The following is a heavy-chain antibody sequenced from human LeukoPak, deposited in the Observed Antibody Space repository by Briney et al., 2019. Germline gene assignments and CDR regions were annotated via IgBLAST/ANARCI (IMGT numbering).Heavy chain of an antibody. Sequence: EASVKVSCKASGYTFTSYAMNWVRQAPGQGLEWMGWINTNTGNPTYAQGFTGRFVFSLDTSVSTAYLQISSLKAEDTAVYYCARDAQSLRWSNRQDHFDYWGQGTLVTVSS. CDR3: ARDAQSLRWSNRQDHFDY. J-gene: IGHJ4*02. CDR1: GYTFTSYA. D-gene: IGHD1-14*01. V-gene: IGHV7-4-1*02. CDR2: INTNTGNP.